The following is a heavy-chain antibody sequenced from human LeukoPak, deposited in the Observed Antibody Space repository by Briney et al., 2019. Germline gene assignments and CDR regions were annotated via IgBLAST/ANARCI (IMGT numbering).Heavy chain of an antibody. Sequence: PGGSLRLSCAASGYTFNIHGMNWVRQAPGKGPEWVSGIGPSGDKTYYADSVKGRFTISRDNSGNTVYLQMNSLRVEDTALYYCAKDIDWLAFEDWGQGTLVTVSS. CDR2: IGPSGDKT. D-gene: IGHD6-19*01. V-gene: IGHV3-23*01. J-gene: IGHJ4*02. CDR3: AKDIDWLAFED. CDR1: GYTFNIHG.